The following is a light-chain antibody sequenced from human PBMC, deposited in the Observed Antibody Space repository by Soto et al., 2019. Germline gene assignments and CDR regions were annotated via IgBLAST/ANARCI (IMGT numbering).Light chain of an antibody. CDR1: QIVNNY. Sequence: EIVWMQSPGKRSLSPGGTATLACRASQIVNNYLGWYQQKPGQAPRLLIYGASSRATGIPDRFSGSGSGTDLTLTISRLEPEDFAVYSSQQYGSSPGTFGQGTRLEIK. CDR3: QQYGSSPGT. V-gene: IGKV3-20*01. J-gene: IGKJ5*01. CDR2: GAS.